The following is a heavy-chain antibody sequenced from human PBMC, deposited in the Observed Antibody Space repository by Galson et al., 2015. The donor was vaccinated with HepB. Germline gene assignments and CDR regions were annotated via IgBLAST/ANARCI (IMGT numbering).Heavy chain of an antibody. V-gene: IGHV4-30-2*01. CDR3: ANRYCTSTSCAFDP. J-gene: IGHJ5*02. CDR2: IYHSGST. Sequence: LSLTCAVSGGSIGSGGYSWSWIRQPPGKALEWIGYIYHSGSTYYNPSLKSRVTISLDRSKNHFSLKLTSVTAADTAVYYCANRYCTSTSCAFDPWGQGTLVTVSS. D-gene: IGHD2-2*01. CDR1: GGSIGSGGYS.